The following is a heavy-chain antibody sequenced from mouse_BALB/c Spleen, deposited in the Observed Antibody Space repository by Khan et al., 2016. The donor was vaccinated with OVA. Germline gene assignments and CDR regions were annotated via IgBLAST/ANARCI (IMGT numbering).Heavy chain of an antibody. D-gene: IGHD4-1*01. J-gene: IGHJ3*01. CDR1: GFTFSAYG. CDR3: ASHLTGSFAY. V-gene: IGHV5-6*01. CDR2: INSDGYYT. Sequence: EVQLVESGGDLVRPGGSLKLSCAASGFTFSAYGMSWVRQSPDKRLEWVATINSDGYYTYYPVRLKGRFIISRDNAKNTLYLQMRSLKSEDTAMYYCASHLTGSFAYWGQGTLVTVSA.